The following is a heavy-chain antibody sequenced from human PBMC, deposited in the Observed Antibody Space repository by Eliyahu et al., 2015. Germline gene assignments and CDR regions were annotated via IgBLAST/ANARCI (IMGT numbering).Heavy chain of an antibody. D-gene: IGHD3-10*01. V-gene: IGHV2-5*01. Sequence: QITLKESGPTLVKPTQTLTLTCTFSGFSLSTSGVGVGWIRQPPGKALEWLALIYWXDDXRYSPSLKSRLTITKDTSKNQVVLTMTNMDPVDTATYYCAHGGSWYGSGSYYNVAYVYWGQGTLVTVSS. CDR1: GFSLSTSGVG. CDR2: IYWXDDX. J-gene: IGHJ4*02. CDR3: AHGGSWYGSGSYYNVAYVY.